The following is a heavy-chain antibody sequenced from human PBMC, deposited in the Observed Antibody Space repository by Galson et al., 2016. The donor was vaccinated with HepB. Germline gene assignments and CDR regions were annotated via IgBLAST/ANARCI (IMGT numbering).Heavy chain of an antibody. CDR1: GFTSGNYW. D-gene: IGHD3-3*02. CDR3: ARDPAFSAFDI. J-gene: IGHJ3*02. Sequence: SLRLSCAASGFTSGNYWMSWVRQAPGEGLELVANINPDGSETSYVDAVKGRFTISRDNPKKSVYLQMTSLRVEDTAVFYCARDPAFSAFDIWGQGAMVTVSS. V-gene: IGHV3-7*04. CDR2: INPDGSET.